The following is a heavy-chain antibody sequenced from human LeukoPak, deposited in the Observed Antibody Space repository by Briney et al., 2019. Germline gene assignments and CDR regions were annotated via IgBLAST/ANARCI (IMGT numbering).Heavy chain of an antibody. CDR1: GGTFSSYA. CDR2: IIPIFGTA. V-gene: IGHV1-69*06. Sequence: TVKVCCKASGGTFSSYAISWVRQAPGQGLEWMGGIIPIFGTANYAQKFQGRVTITADKSTSTAYMELSSLRSEDTAVYYCARVSSLYQQLPFYYWGQGTLVTVSS. J-gene: IGHJ4*02. CDR3: ARVSSLYQQLPFYY. D-gene: IGHD2-2*01.